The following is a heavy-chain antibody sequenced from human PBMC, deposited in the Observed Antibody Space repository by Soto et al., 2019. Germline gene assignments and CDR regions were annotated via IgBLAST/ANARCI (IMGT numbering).Heavy chain of an antibody. D-gene: IGHD2-15*01. V-gene: IGHV3-23*05. CDR1: GFTFSIYA. CDR3: AKAPLRYCSGARCYGFDS. Sequence: EVQLLESGGGLVQPGGSLRLSCVASGFTFSIYAMSWVRQAPGKGLEWVSATVGGATNTYHMDSVKGRFTVSRDESKNTLYLQMNSLRAEDTAVYYGAKAPLRYCSGARCYGFDSWGHGTLVTVSS. CDR2: TVGGATNT. J-gene: IGHJ4*01.